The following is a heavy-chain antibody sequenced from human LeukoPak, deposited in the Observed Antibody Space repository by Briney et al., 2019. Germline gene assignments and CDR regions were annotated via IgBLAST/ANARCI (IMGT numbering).Heavy chain of an antibody. D-gene: IGHD4-17*01. CDR3: ARGDRTTTFFCLDY. CDR1: GYTFTSYG. J-gene: IGHJ4*02. V-gene: IGHV1-18*01. CDR2: ISAYNGNT. Sequence: ASVKVSCKASGYTFTSYGISWVRQAPGQGLEWMGWISAYNGNTNYAQKLQGRVTITADESTSTAYMELTSLRSEDTAVYYCARGDRTTTFFCLDYWGQGTLVTVSS.